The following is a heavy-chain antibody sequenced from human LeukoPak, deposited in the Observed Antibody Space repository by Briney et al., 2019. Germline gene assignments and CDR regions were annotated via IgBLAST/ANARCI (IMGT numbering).Heavy chain of an antibody. V-gene: IGHV4-39*01. CDR3: ARRTIFGVVMPFDY. J-gene: IGHJ4*02. CDR1: GGSINNSSYY. CDR2: IYYSGIT. Sequence: SETLSLTCAVSGGSINNSSYYWGWIRQPPGKGLEWIGSIYYSGITYYNPSLKSRVTISVDTSKNQFSLKLSSVTAADTAVYRCARRTIFGVVMPFDYWGQGTLVTVSS. D-gene: IGHD3-3*01.